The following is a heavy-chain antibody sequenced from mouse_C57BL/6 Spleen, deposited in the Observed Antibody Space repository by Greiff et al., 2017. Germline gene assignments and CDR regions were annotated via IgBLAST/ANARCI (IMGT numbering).Heavy chain of an antibody. J-gene: IGHJ2*01. Sequence: EVKLVESVAELVRPGASVKLSCTASGFNIKNTYMHWVKQRPEQGLEWIGRIDPANGNTKYAPKFQGKATITADTSSNTAYLQLSSLTSEDTAIYYCARGMVTTYYFDYWGQGTTLTVSS. D-gene: IGHD2-2*01. CDR3: ARGMVTTYYFDY. CDR2: IDPANGNT. V-gene: IGHV14-3*01. CDR1: GFNIKNTY.